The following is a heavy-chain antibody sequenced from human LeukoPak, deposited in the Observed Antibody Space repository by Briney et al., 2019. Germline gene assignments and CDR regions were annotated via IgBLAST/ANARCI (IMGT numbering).Heavy chain of an antibody. CDR1: GGSISSSSYY. Sequence: PSETLSLTCTVSGGSISSSSYYWGWIRQPPGKGLEWIGSIYYSGSTYYNPSLKSRVTISVDTSKNQFSLKLSSVTAADTAVYYWAKRYFWRSSCYFGQEAYWFDPWGQGTLVTVSS. J-gene: IGHJ5*02. CDR3: AKRYFWRSSCYFGQEAYWFDP. V-gene: IGHV4-39*01. D-gene: IGHD2-2*01. CDR2: IYYSGST.